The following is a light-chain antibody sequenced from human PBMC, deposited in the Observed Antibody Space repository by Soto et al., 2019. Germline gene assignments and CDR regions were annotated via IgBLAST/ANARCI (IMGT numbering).Light chain of an antibody. V-gene: IGLV1-40*01. CDR3: QSYDSSLSGYV. Sequence: QAVVTQPPSVSEAPGQRVTISCTGSSSNIGAGYEAHWYQQVPGTAPKLLIYENNNRPSGVPDRFSGSTSGTSASLAITWLHDEDEDEYYCQSYDSSLSGYVFGTGTKVTVL. J-gene: IGLJ1*01. CDR2: ENN. CDR1: SSNIGAGYE.